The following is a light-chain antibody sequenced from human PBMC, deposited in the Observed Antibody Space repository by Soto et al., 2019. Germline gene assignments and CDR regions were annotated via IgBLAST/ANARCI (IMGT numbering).Light chain of an antibody. CDR2: AAS. V-gene: IGKV1-16*02. J-gene: IGKJ2*01. CDR1: QDIAHY. CDR3: QQYTDYPRT. Sequence: DIQMTQSPSSLSASVGDRVTITCRASQDIAHYLAWFQQKPGKAPKSLIYAASRLESGVPSKFSGSGSGTDFTLTIPSLQPEDFATYYCQQYTDYPRTFGQGTKLEVK.